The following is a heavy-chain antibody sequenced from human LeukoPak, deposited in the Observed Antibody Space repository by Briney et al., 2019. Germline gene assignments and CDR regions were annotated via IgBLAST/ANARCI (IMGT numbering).Heavy chain of an antibody. CDR2: IYYSGTT. Sequence: SETLSLTCTVSGDSITYYYWSWIRQPPGKGLEWIGYIYYSGTTNYNPSLKSRATISVDTSKNQFSLRPSSVTAADTAVYYCARATTAHTNWFDPWGQGTLVTVSS. D-gene: IGHD1-1*01. CDR3: ARATTAHTNWFDP. CDR1: GDSITYYY. J-gene: IGHJ5*02. V-gene: IGHV4-59*01.